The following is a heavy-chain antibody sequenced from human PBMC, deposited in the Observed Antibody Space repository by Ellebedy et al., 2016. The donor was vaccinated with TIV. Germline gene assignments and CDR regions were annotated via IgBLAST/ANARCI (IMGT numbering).Heavy chain of an antibody. D-gene: IGHD3-10*01. Sequence: GGSLRLSCAASGFTFSNYAMHWVRQSPGKGLEWVAVISYDGSNKYYADSVKGRFTISRDNSKNTLYLQMNSLRAEDTAVYYCARSHLRGVRGNWFDPWGQGPRSPSPQ. J-gene: IGHJ5*02. CDR1: GFTFSNYA. CDR2: ISYDGSNK. CDR3: ARSHLRGVRGNWFDP. V-gene: IGHV3-30*01.